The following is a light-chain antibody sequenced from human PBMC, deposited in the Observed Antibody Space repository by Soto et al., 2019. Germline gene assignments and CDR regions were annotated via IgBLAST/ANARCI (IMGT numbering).Light chain of an antibody. J-gene: IGKJ1*01. CDR2: DAS. V-gene: IGKV1-5*01. Sequence: DIQMTQSPSTLSASVGDRVTITCRASQSISSWLAWYQQKPGKAPKVLIFDASSLESGVPSRFSGSGSGTEFTLTISNLQPDDFATYYCQQYNSLWTFGQGTKVDIK. CDR3: QQYNSLWT. CDR1: QSISSW.